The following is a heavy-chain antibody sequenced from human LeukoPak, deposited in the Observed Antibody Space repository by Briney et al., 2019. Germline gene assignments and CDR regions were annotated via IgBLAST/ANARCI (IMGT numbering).Heavy chain of an antibody. D-gene: IGHD5-12*01. CDR2: INQDGSEE. CDR1: GFTFSHYW. J-gene: IGHJ4*02. CDR3: WGDGGVSGYDLLDY. Sequence: GGSLRLSCAASGFTFSHYWMTWVRQAPGKGLEWVAQINQDGSEEYYMASVKARFTISRDNAKNSVFLQMNSLRSEDTAVYYFWGDGGVSGYDLLDYWGQGTLVTVSS. V-gene: IGHV3-7*01.